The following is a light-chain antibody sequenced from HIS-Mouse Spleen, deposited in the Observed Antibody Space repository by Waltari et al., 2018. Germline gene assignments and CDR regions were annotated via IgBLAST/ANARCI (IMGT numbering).Light chain of an antibody. CDR2: DDS. Sequence: SYVLTQPPSVSVAPGKTARITCGGNNIGSKSGHWYQQKPGQAPVLVVYDDSDRPSGIPERFAGANSGNTATLTMSRVEAGDEADYYCQVWDSSSDHVVFGGGTKLTVL. V-gene: IGLV3-21*03. CDR3: QVWDSSSDHVV. CDR1: NIGSKS. J-gene: IGLJ2*01.